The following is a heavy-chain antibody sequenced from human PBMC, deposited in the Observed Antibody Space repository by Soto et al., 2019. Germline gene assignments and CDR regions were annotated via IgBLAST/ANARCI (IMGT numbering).Heavy chain of an antibody. V-gene: IGHV3-23*01. D-gene: IGHD6-25*01. J-gene: IGHJ4*02. Sequence: GGSLRLSCAASGFTFSSYAMSWVRQAPGKGLEWVSAISGSGGSTYYADSVKGRFTISRDNSKNTLYLQMNSLRAEDTAVYYCAKDRSGIVTAYYFEYWGQGTLVTVSS. CDR3: AKDRSGIVTAYYFEY. CDR2: ISGSGGST. CDR1: GFTFSSYA.